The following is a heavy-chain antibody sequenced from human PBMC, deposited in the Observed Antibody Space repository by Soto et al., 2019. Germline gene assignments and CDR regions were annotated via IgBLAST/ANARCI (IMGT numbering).Heavy chain of an antibody. V-gene: IGHV3-23*01. CDR3: VFAGTVSAEYFQH. Sequence: EVQLLESGGGLVQPGGSLRLSCAASGFTFSSYAMSWVRQAPGKGLEWVSAISGSGGSTYYADSVKGRFTISRDNSKNTLYLQMNSLRAEDTAVYYCVFAGTVSAEYFQHWGQGTLVTVSS. CDR2: ISGSGGST. J-gene: IGHJ1*01. D-gene: IGHD6-13*01. CDR1: GFTFSSYA.